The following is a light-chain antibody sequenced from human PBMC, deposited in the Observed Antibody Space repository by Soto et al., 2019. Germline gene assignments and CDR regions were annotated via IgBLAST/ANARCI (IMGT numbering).Light chain of an antibody. CDR1: QSISSA. CDR2: DAS. Sequence: SPATLSLSPGERATLSYRASQSISSALAWYQQKRGQAPRLLIHDASSRATGIPARFSGSGSGTDFTLTISSLEPEDFAVYYCQQRNNNWPPSITFGQGTRLEIK. J-gene: IGKJ5*01. CDR3: QQRNNNWPPSIT. V-gene: IGKV3-11*01.